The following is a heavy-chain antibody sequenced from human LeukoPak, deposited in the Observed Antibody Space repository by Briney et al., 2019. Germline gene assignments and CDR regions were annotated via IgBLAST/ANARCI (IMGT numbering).Heavy chain of an antibody. J-gene: IGHJ4*02. Sequence: SETLSLTCTVSGGSISSYYWSWIRQPAGEGLEWIGRIYTSGSTNYNPSLKSRVTMSVDTSKNQFSLKLSSVTAADTAVYYCARARITKVRGVENYFDYWGQGTLVTVSS. CDR1: GGSISSYY. D-gene: IGHD3-10*01. CDR3: ARARITKVRGVENYFDY. CDR2: IYTSGST. V-gene: IGHV4-4*07.